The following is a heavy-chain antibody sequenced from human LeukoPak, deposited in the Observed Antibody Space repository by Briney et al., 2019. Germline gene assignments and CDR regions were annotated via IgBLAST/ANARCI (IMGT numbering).Heavy chain of an antibody. V-gene: IGHV3-23*01. CDR3: AKGYYYDSSGYYGETAVDI. Sequence: PGGSLRLSCAASGFTFSSYAMSWVRQAPGKGLEWDSAISGSGGSTYYADSVKGRFTISRDNSKNTLYLQMNSLRAEDTAVYYCAKGYYYDSSGYYGETAVDIWGQGTMVTVSS. D-gene: IGHD3-22*01. CDR2: ISGSGGST. J-gene: IGHJ3*02. CDR1: GFTFSSYA.